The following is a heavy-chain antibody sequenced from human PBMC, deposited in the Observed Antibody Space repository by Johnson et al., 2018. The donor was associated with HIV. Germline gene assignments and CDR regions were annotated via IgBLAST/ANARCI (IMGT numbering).Heavy chain of an antibody. CDR3: AKDSSFSYYYSDAFDI. CDR1: GFTFEDYA. V-gene: IGHV3-9*01. CDR2: ISWNSDTL. J-gene: IGHJ3*02. Sequence: QLVESGGTLVQPDRSLRLSCASSGFTFEDYAMHWVRQVPGKGLEWVSGISWNSDTLVYADSVKGRFTISRDNSKNTLYLQMNSLRAEDTAVYYCAKDSSFSYYYSDAFDIWGQGTMVTVSS. D-gene: IGHD3-10*01.